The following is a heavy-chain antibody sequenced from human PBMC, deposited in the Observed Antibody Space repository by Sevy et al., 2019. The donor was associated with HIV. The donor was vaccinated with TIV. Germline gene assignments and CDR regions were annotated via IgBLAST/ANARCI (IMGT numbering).Heavy chain of an antibody. J-gene: IGHJ1*01. V-gene: IGHV3-48*03. CDR2: ISTSGSTT. CDR1: GFTFNNYE. Sequence: GGSLRLSCAASGFTFNNYEMYWVRQAPGKGLEWVSFISTSGSTTYYADSVKGRFTISRDNAKNSLFLQMNSLRAEDTAVYYCARDSYCYVSGCVEYFQHWGQGTLVTVSS. D-gene: IGHD5-12*01. CDR3: ARDSYCYVSGCVEYFQH.